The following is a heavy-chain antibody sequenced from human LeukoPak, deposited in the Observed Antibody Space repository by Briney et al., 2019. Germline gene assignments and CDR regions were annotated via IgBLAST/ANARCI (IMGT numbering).Heavy chain of an antibody. J-gene: IGHJ4*02. CDR2: INAGNGNT. D-gene: IGHD2-2*01. V-gene: IGHV1-3*01. Sequence: ASVKVSCKASGYTFTSYAMHWVRQAPGQRLEWMGWINAGNGNTKYSQKFQGRVTITRDTSASTAYMELSSLRSEDTAVYYCARDSPAMTSLDYWGQGTLVTVSS. CDR1: GYTFTSYA. CDR3: ARDSPAMTSLDY.